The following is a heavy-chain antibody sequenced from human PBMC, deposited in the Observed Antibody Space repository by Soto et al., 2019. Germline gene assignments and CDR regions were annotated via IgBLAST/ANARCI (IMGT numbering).Heavy chain of an antibody. Sequence: QITFKESGPTLVKPTETLTLTCTVSGFPLSARGVGVGWIRQPPGKALEWLAVIYWNDDKRYSPSLKSRLTITKDTSKNQVVLTMTNTDPVDTAKYYCAHSPWGSAPDYWGQGTLVTVSS. V-gene: IGHV2-5*01. D-gene: IGHD3-16*01. CDR1: GFPLSARGVG. CDR3: AHSPWGSAPDY. CDR2: IYWNDDK. J-gene: IGHJ4*02.